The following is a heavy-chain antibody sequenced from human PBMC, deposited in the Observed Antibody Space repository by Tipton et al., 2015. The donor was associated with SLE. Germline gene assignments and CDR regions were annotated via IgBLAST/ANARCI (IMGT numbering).Heavy chain of an antibody. D-gene: IGHD1-26*01. J-gene: IGHJ4*02. V-gene: IGHV1-18*01. Sequence: KLQGRVTMTSDTSTSTAYMELRGLRSDDTAVYYCARVAGRHSGFFDYWGQGTLVTVSS. CDR3: ARVAGRHSGFFDY.